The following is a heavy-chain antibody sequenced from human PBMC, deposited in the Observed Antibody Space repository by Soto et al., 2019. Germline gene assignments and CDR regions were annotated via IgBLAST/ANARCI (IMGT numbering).Heavy chain of an antibody. V-gene: IGHV4-34*01. CDR2: INHRGRS. CDR1: GGSLSGYY. Sequence: SETLSLTCAVYGGSLSGYYWSWIRQSPGKGLEWIGEINHRGRSDYNPSLKSRVTISIDASKNHVSLELTSVTAADTAVYYCARSDNRNSLYGVDVWGKGTPVP. CDR3: ARSDNRNSLYGVDV. J-gene: IGHJ6*04. D-gene: IGHD1-7*01.